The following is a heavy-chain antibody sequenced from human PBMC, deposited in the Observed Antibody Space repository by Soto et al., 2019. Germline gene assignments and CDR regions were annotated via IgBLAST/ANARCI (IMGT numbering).Heavy chain of an antibody. CDR1: GGTFSSYT. J-gene: IGHJ3*02. V-gene: IGHV1-69*02. D-gene: IGHD6-13*01. Sequence: QVQLVQSGAEVKKPGSSVKVSCKASGGTFSSYTISWVRQAPGQGLEWMGRIIPILGIANYAQKFQGRVTXTXDXXTSTAYMELSSLRSEDTAVYYCAREQLTPRGAFDIWGQGTMVTVSS. CDR3: AREQLTPRGAFDI. CDR2: IIPILGIA.